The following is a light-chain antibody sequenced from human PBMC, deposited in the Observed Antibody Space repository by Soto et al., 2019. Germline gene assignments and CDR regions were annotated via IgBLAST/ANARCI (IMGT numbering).Light chain of an antibody. CDR1: RSVSSY. CDR3: QQRSI. CDR2: DAS. V-gene: IGKV3-11*01. Sequence: EIVLTQSPATLSLSPGERATLSCRASRSVSSYLAWYQQKPGQAPRLLIYDASNRATGIPARFSGSGSGTDFTLTISSLEPEDFAVYYCQQRSIVGPGTKVDIK. J-gene: IGKJ1*01.